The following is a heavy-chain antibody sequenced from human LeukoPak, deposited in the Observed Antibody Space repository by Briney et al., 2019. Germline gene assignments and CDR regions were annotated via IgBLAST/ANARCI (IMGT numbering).Heavy chain of an antibody. Sequence: SYYWGWIRQPPGKGLDWVSAIYSVGSTYYADSVKGRFTISRDNSKNTVYLQMNSLRAEDTAVYYCARVFLGSGWYIGYWGQGTLVTVSS. CDR3: ARVFLGSGWYIGY. V-gene: IGHV3-53*01. D-gene: IGHD6-19*01. J-gene: IGHJ4*02. CDR1: SYY. CDR2: IYSVGST.